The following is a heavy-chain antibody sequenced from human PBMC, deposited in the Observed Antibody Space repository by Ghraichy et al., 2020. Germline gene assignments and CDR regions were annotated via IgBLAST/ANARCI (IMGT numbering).Heavy chain of an antibody. CDR1: GFTFSSYW. CDR2: INSDGSSI. D-gene: IGHD5-12*01. CDR3: ARGGGWLRTDY. J-gene: IGHJ4*02. V-gene: IGHV3-74*01. Sequence: GGSLRLSCAASGFTFSSYWMHWVRQAPGKGLVWVSRINSDGSSISHADSVRGRFTISRDNAKNTLYLQMNSLRAEDTAVYYCARGGGWLRTDYWGQGTLVTVSS.